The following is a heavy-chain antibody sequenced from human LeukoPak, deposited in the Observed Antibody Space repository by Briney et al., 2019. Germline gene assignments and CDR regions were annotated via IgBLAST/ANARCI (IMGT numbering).Heavy chain of an antibody. J-gene: IGHJ4*02. Sequence: GESLKISCKGSGYSFTSYWIGWVRQMPGKGVEGMGIIYPGDSDTRYSPSFQGQVTISADKSISTAYLQWSSLKASDTAMYYCARHVSNSGSYYVDYWGQGTLVTVSS. CDR2: IYPGDSDT. D-gene: IGHD1-26*01. V-gene: IGHV5-51*01. CDR3: ARHVSNSGSYYVDY. CDR1: GYSFTSYW.